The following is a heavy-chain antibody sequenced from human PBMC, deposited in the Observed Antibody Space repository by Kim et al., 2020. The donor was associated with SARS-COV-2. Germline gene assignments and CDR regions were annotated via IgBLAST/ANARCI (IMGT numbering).Heavy chain of an antibody. CDR3: ARVVVGATIGTPTADLFDY. D-gene: IGHD1-26*01. CDR2: IYYSGST. V-gene: IGHV4-39*07. J-gene: IGHJ4*02. Sequence: SETLSLTCTVSGGSISSSSYYWGWIRQPPGKGLEWIGSIYYSGSTYYNPSLKSRVTISVDTSKNQFSLKLSSVTAADTAVYYCARVVVGATIGTPTADLFDYWGQGTLVTVSS. CDR1: GGSISSSSYY.